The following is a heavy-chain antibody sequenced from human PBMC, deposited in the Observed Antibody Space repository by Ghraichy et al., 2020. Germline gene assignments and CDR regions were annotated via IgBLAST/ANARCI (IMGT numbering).Heavy chain of an antibody. Sequence: GGSLRLSCAASGFTFSKYAMSWVRQAPGKGLEWVSGISGGGGTANYADSVKGRFTISKDSSKNTLYLQMNSLRAEDTALYYCAKAISSTSCHGLCFYYVMDVWGQGTTVTVSS. CDR1: GFTFSKYA. CDR2: ISGGGGTA. J-gene: IGHJ6*02. D-gene: IGHD2-2*01. V-gene: IGHV3-23*01. CDR3: AKAISSTSCHGLCFYYVMDV.